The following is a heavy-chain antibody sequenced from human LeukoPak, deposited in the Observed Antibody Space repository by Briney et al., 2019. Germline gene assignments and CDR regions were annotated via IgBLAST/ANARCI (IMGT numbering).Heavy chain of an antibody. CDR2: INSDGKTT. V-gene: IGHV3-74*01. CDR1: GFTFSSYW. CDR3: ARDITLTRGGRSDY. Sequence: GGSLRLSCAASGFTFSSYWMYWVHQAPGKGLVWVSRINSDGKTTNYADSVKGRFTISRDNAKNTLYLQMNSPRAEDTAVYYCARDITLTRGGRSDYWGQGTLVTVSA. J-gene: IGHJ4*02. D-gene: IGHD3-10*01.